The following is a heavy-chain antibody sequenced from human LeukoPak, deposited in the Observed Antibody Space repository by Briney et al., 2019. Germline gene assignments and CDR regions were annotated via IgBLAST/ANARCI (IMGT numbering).Heavy chain of an antibody. J-gene: IGHJ4*02. D-gene: IGHD3-9*01. CDR3: ARLVGLRYFDWLLYHY. CDR1: GGSISSSSYY. CDR2: IYYSGST. V-gene: IGHV4-39*01. Sequence: SETLSLTCTVSGGSISSSSYYWGWIRQPPGKGLEWIGSIYYSGSTHYNPSLKSRVTISVDTSKNQFSLKLSSVTAADTAVYYCARLVGLRYFDWLLYHYWGQGTLVTVSS.